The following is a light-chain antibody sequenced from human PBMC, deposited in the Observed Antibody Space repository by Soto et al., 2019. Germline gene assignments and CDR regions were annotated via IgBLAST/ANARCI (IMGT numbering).Light chain of an antibody. Sequence: QSVLTQPASVSGSPGQSVTISCTGTSSDVGGYNYVSWFQQHPGKAPKLNIYEVSTRPSGVSNRFSGSKSANTASLTISELQAEDEADYYGTSFTTLSAWVFGGGTKLTVL. V-gene: IGLV2-14*01. CDR2: EVS. CDR3: TSFTTLSAWV. CDR1: SSDVGGYNY. J-gene: IGLJ3*02.